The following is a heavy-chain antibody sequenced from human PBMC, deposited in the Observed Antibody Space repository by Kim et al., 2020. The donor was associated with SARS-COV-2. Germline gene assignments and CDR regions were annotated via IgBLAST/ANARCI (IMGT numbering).Heavy chain of an antibody. CDR3: ARGQYYSDSTGYFYSHY. CDR1: GFSLSRYS. V-gene: IGHV3-48*02. Sequence: GGSLRLSCAASGFSLSRYSMDWVRQAPGKGLEWIAYLNSGGTTTYYANSVKGRFTISRDTAQNSLNLQMNSLTDEDTAIYYCARGQYYSDSTGYFYSHYWGQGTLVTVSS. J-gene: IGHJ4*02. D-gene: IGHD3-22*01. CDR2: LNSGGTTT.